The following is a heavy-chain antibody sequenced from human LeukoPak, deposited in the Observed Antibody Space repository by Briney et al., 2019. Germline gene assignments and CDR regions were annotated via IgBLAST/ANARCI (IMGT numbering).Heavy chain of an antibody. D-gene: IGHD1-1*01. J-gene: IGHJ6*02. CDR2: IYYSGST. Sequence: PSETLSLTCTVSGGSISSGDYYWSWIRQPPGKGLEWIGYIYYSGSTYYNPSLKSRVTISVDTSKNQFSLKLSSVTAADTAVYYCAREDGSPVERYGMDVWGQGTTVTVSS. CDR1: GGSISSGDYY. CDR3: AREDGSPVERYGMDV. V-gene: IGHV4-30-4*01.